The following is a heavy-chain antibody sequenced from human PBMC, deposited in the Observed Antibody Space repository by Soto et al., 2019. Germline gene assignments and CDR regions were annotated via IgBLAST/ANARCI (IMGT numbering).Heavy chain of an antibody. V-gene: IGHV4-39*01. Sequence: QLQLQESGPGLVKPSETLSLTCTVSDDSISSSTYYWGWIRQPAGKGLEWIGSIYYSGTTYYNPSLRSRLTISVDTSKNQFSLKLSSVTAADTAVYYCARHLWAGQYISALDLWGQGTMVTVSS. CDR1: DDSISSSTYY. D-gene: IGHD6-19*01. CDR3: ARHLWAGQYISALDL. J-gene: IGHJ3*01. CDR2: IYYSGTT.